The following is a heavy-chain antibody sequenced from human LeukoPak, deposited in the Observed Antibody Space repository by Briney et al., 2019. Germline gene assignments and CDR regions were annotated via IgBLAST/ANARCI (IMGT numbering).Heavy chain of an antibody. CDR1: GFTFSSYA. CDR3: AKDGMWVSGTIYYYYYMDV. Sequence: GGSPRLSCAASGFTFSSYAMHWVRQAPGKGLGWVSFIRYDGSNKYYADSVQGRFTISRDNSKNMVYLQMNSLRAEDTAVYYCAKDGMWVSGTIYYYYYMDVWGKGTTVTVSS. V-gene: IGHV3-30*02. CDR2: IRYDGSNK. J-gene: IGHJ6*03. D-gene: IGHD1/OR15-1a*01.